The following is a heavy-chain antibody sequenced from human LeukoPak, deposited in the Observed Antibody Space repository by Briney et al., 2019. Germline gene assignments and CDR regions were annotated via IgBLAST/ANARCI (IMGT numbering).Heavy chain of an antibody. CDR2: IYSNGRT. D-gene: IGHD2-15*01. Sequence: PGGSLRLSCAASGFTFSNNYMRWVRQAPGKGLEWVSLIYSNGRTEYTDSVKGRFSISRDNSKNTMYLQMNSLRAEDTAMYYCARDVGPWGQGTLVTASS. CDR3: ARDVGP. V-gene: IGHV3-53*01. J-gene: IGHJ5*02. CDR1: GFTFSNNY.